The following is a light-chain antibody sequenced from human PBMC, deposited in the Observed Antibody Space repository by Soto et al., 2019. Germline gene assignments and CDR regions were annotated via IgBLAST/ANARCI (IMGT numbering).Light chain of an antibody. J-gene: IGKJ5*01. CDR2: GAS. V-gene: IGKV3-20*01. CDR3: QQYNHWS. Sequence: EVVLTQSPGTLSLSPGERATLSCRASQSVASSFLAWYQQKPGQAPRLLIYGASSRATGIPDRFTGSGSGTDFTLTISSLQSEDFAVYYCQQYNHWSFGQGTRLEIK. CDR1: QSVASSF.